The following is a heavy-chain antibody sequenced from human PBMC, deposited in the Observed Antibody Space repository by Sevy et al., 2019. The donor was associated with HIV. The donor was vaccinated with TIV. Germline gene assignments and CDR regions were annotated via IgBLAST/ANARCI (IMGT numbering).Heavy chain of an antibody. D-gene: IGHD3-10*01. CDR3: ARDRVQPSHWYFDL. Sequence: GGSLRLSCAGAGFTFSNSNMNWVRQAPGKGLQWVSSITSESGYIYYADSVKGGFIISRDNAKNSVYLQMNSLRADDTAVYYCARDRVQPSHWYFDLWGRGTLVTVSS. V-gene: IGHV3-21*01. CDR1: GFTFSNSN. CDR2: ITSESGYI. J-gene: IGHJ2*01.